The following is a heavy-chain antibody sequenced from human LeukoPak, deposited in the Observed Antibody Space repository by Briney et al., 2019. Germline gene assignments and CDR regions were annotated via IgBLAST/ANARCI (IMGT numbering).Heavy chain of an antibody. V-gene: IGHV1-69*04. CDR1: GGTFSSYA. D-gene: IGHD5-12*01. Sequence: ASVKVSCKASGGTFSSYAISWVRQAPGQGLEWMGRIIPILGIASYAQKFQGRVTITADKSTSTAYTELSSLRSEDTAVYYCARGSDSGYDYVNDYWGQGTLVTVSS. J-gene: IGHJ4*02. CDR3: ARGSDSGYDYVNDY. CDR2: IIPILGIA.